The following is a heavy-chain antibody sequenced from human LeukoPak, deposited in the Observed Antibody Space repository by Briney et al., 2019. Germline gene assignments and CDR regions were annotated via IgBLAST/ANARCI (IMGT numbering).Heavy chain of an antibody. D-gene: IGHD3-22*01. V-gene: IGHV3-23*01. Sequence: GGSLRLSCAASGFTFSSYAMSWVRQAPGKGLEWVSAISGSGGSTYYADSVKGRFTISRDNSKNTLCLQMNSLRAEDTAVYYCATSITMIVVVITPPDYWGQGTLVTVSS. CDR3: ATSITMIVVVITPPDY. J-gene: IGHJ4*02. CDR1: GFTFSSYA. CDR2: ISGSGGST.